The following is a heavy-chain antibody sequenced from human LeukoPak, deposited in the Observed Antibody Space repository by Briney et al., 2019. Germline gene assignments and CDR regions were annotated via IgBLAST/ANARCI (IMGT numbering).Heavy chain of an antibody. V-gene: IGHV4-59*08. J-gene: IGHJ4*02. Sequence: PSETLSLTCAAYGGSFSGYYWSWIRQPPGKGLEWIGYIYYSGSTNYNPSLKSRVTISVDTSKNQFSLKLSSVTAADTAVYYCARTRYYYNSRSYGAPYYFDYWGQGTLVTVSS. D-gene: IGHD3-10*01. CDR3: ARTRYYYNSRSYGAPYYFDY. CDR2: IYYSGST. CDR1: GGSFSGYY.